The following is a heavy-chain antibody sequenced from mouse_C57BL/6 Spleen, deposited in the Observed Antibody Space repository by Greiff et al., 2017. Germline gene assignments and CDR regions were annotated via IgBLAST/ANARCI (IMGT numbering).Heavy chain of an antibody. CDR3: ASYGSYAMDY. CDR1: GYAFSSYW. V-gene: IGHV1-80*01. CDR2: IYPGDGDT. Sequence: VKLMESGAELVKPGASVKISCKASGYAFSSYWMNWVKQRPGKGLEWIGQIYPGDGDTNYNGKFKGKATLTADKSSSTAYMQLSSLTSEDSAVYFCASYGSYAMDYWGQGTSVTVSS. D-gene: IGHD2-2*01. J-gene: IGHJ4*01.